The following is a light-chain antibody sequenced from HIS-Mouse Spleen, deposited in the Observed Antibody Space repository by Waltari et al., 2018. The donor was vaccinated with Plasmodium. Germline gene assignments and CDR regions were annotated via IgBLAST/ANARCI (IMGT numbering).Light chain of an antibody. J-gene: IGLJ3*02. Sequence: SYELTQPPSVSVTPGQTARITCSGDPLPKTTAYWYQQKAGQAHVLVIYEDSKRPPGMPERFSGYSSGTMATLTISGAQVEDEADYYCYSTDSSGNHRVFGGGTKLTVL. CDR3: YSTDSSGNHRV. CDR2: EDS. CDR1: PLPKTT. V-gene: IGLV3-10*01.